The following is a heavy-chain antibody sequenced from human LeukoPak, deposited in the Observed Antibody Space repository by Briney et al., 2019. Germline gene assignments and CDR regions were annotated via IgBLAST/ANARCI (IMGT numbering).Heavy chain of an antibody. D-gene: IGHD4-17*01. CDR2: IYYSGST. J-gene: IGHJ3*02. V-gene: IGHV4-34*09. CDR1: SGSFSGYY. Sequence: SETLSLTCAVYSGSFSGYYWNWIRQSPGKGLEWIGYIYYSGSTYYNPSLKSRVTISVDTSKNQFSLKLSSVTAADTAVYYCARRVWAVTTSDAFDIWGQGTMVTVSS. CDR3: ARRVWAVTTSDAFDI.